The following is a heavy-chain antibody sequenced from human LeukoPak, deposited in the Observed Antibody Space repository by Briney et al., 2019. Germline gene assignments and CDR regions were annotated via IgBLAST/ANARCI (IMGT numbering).Heavy chain of an antibody. V-gene: IGHV4-59*01. D-gene: IGHD4-23*01. CDR2: IYYSGGT. J-gene: IGHJ4*02. CDR1: GSSISNYY. Sequence: PSETLSLTCTASGSSISNYYWNWIRQPPGKGLEWIGYIYYSGGTNYNPSLKSRVTISIDTSKNQFSLKLSSVTAADTAVYYCAREPLGDYGGNSGFDYWGQGSLVTVSS. CDR3: AREPLGDYGGNSGFDY.